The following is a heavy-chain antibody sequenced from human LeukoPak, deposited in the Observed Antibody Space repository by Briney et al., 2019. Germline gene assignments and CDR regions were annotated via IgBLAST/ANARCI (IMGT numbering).Heavy chain of an antibody. CDR2: ISSSSSYI. CDR3: ARDLRVAASGFDY. D-gene: IGHD2-15*01. J-gene: IGHJ4*02. CDR1: GFTFSSYS. Sequence: GGSLRLSCAASGFTFSSYSMNWVRQAPGKGLEWVSSISSSSSYIYYADSVKGRFTISRDNAKNSLYLQMNSLRAEDTAVYYCARDLRVAASGFDYCGQGTLVTVSS. V-gene: IGHV3-21*01.